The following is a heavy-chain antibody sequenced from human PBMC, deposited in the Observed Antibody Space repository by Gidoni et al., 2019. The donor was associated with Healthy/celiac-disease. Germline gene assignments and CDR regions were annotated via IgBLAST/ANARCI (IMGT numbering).Heavy chain of an antibody. CDR3: ARRGGSYGLYYFDY. D-gene: IGHD1-26*01. CDR1: GNSFTSYW. Sequence: EVQLVQSGAEVKKPGEYLKISCKGSGNSFTSYWIGGVRQMPGKGLEWRGIIYPGDSATRYSPSFPGHVTISADKSLSTASLQWGSLQASDTAMYYCARRGGSYGLYYFDYWGQGTLVTVSS. CDR2: IYPGDSAT. V-gene: IGHV5-51*01. J-gene: IGHJ4*02.